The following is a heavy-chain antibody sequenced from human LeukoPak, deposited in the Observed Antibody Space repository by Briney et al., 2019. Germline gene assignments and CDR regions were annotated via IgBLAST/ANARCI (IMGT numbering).Heavy chain of an antibody. CDR1: GGSISSGGYS. J-gene: IGHJ3*02. Sequence: SETLSLTCAVSGGSISSGGYSWSWIRQPPGKGLEWIGYIYHSGSTYYNPSLKSRVTISVDRSKNQFSLKLSSVTAADTAVYYCARDPSNVGYCSGGSCYVRLGAFDIWGQGTMVTVSS. CDR3: ARDPSNVGYCSGGSCYVRLGAFDI. V-gene: IGHV4-30-2*01. CDR2: IYHSGST. D-gene: IGHD2-15*01.